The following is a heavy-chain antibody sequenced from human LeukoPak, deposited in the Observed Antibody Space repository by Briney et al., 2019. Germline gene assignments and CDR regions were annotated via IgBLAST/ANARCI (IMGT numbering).Heavy chain of an antibody. CDR2: ISAYNGNT. CDR1: GYTFTSYG. V-gene: IGHV1-18*01. Sequence: ASVKVSCKASGYTFTSYGISWVRQAPGQGLEWMGWISAYNGNTNYAQKLQGRVTMTTDTSTSTAYMELRSLRSDDTAVYYCARGGKRGYSYGYLGDNWFDPWGQGTLVTVSS. J-gene: IGHJ5*02. D-gene: IGHD5-18*01. CDR3: ARGGKRGYSYGYLGDNWFDP.